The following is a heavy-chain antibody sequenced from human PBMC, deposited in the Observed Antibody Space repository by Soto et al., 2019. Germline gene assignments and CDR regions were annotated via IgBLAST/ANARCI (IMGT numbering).Heavy chain of an antibody. CDR1: GFTFSTYA. CDR3: AKAGQWLPYYFDY. V-gene: IGHV3-23*01. J-gene: IGHJ4*02. CDR2: ISGRGGTT. D-gene: IGHD6-19*01. Sequence: SGGSLRLSCAASGFTFSTYAMTWVRQAPGRGLERVSSISGRGGTTYYAASVKGRFTISRDNSKNTLFLQMNSLRADDTAVYYCAKAGQWLPYYFDYWGQGILVTVSS.